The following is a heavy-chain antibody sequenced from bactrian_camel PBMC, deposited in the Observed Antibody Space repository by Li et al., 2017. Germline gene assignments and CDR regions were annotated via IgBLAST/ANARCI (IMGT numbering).Heavy chain of an antibody. D-gene: IGHD4*01. CDR2: IRTGVV. J-gene: IGHJ4*01. Sequence: VQPGGSLRLSCEVSGDPYSRLCTAWFRQAPGKEREEVATIRTGVVDSVKGRFAISQDNVQNTLYLQMNSLKPEDTAVYYCTASYYLDYECSPSPFITGQGTQVTVS. CDR1: GDPYSRLC. V-gene: IGHV3S53*01.